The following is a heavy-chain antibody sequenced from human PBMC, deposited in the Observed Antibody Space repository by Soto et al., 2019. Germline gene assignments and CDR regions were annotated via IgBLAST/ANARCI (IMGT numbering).Heavy chain of an antibody. CDR3: ARVTTSGLWWFDP. V-gene: IGHV4-59*01. J-gene: IGHJ5*02. Sequence: PSETLSLTCTVSGGSISSYYWSWIRQPPGKGLEWIGYIYYSGSTNYNPSLKSRVTISVDTSKNQFSLKLSSVTAADTAVYYCARVTTSGLWWFDPWGQGTLVTVSS. CDR1: GGSISSYY. CDR2: IYYSGST. D-gene: IGHD4-17*01.